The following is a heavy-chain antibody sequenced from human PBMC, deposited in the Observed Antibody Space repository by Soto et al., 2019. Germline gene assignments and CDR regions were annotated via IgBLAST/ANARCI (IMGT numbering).Heavy chain of an antibody. CDR3: ASVNTVRSWDYDGMDI. CDR2: LSASGDTA. Sequence: EVQLLESGGDLVQPGGSLRLSCTVSGFTFSSFSMTWVRQAPGKGLEWVSTLSASGDTADYADSVTGRFIISRDNSRDTLYLQINSLRADDSAVYYCASVNTVRSWDYDGMDIWGQGTTVTVSS. J-gene: IGHJ6*02. CDR1: GFTFSSFS. V-gene: IGHV3-23*01. D-gene: IGHD3-10*01.